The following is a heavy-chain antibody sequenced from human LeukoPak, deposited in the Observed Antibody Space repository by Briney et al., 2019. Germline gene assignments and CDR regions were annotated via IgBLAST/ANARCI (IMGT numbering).Heavy chain of an antibody. CDR2: ISSSSSTI. D-gene: IGHD2-15*01. V-gene: IGHV3-48*01. CDR3: ARDLGRSYCSGGSCPSSYMDV. J-gene: IGHJ6*03. CDR1: GFTFSSYS. Sequence: GGSLRLSCAASGFTFSSYSMNWVRQAPGKWLEWVSYISSSSSTIYYADSVTGRFTLSRDNAKNSLYLQMNSLRAEDTAVYYCARDLGRSYCSGGSCPSSYMDVSGKGTTVSVSS.